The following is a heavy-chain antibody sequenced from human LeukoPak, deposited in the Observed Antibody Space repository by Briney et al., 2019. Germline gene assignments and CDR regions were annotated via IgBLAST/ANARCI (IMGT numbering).Heavy chain of an antibody. CDR1: GDSISPYC. Sequence: ETLSLTCTVSGDSISPYCWSWIRQPPGKGLEWVSTITTSDGNTYYADSVKGRFTVSRDNSKNTLFLQMNSLRAEDTAVYYCAKDGGLWVSAHWGDSWGRGTLVTVSS. V-gene: IGHV3-23*01. CDR3: AKDGGLWVSAHWGDS. J-gene: IGHJ4*02. D-gene: IGHD7-27*01. CDR2: ITTSDGNT.